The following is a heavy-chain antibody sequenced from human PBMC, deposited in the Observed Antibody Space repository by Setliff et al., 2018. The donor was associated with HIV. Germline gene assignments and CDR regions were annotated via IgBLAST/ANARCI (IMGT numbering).Heavy chain of an antibody. J-gene: IGHJ4*02. Sequence: KPSETLSLTCTVSGGSISSSGYYWGWIRQPPGKGLEWIGNMYYRGSTYYNPSLKSRVIISVDTSKNQFSLKLSSVTAADTAVYYCARLAASIAARRRFDYWGQGTLVTVSS. CDR1: GGSISSSGYY. CDR2: MYYRGST. V-gene: IGHV4-39*01. CDR3: ARLAASIAARRRFDY. D-gene: IGHD6-6*01.